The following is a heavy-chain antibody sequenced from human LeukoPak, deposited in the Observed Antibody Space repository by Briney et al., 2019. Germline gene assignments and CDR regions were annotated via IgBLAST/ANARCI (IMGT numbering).Heavy chain of an antibody. D-gene: IGHD3-9*01. J-gene: IGHJ5*02. V-gene: IGHV4-39*01. CDR1: GFSISSSSYY. CDR3: ARHVYYDILTGYYSDWFDP. Sequence: SETLSLTCTVSGFSISSSSYYWGWIRQPPGKGLEWIVSVYYSGSTYDNPSLKSRVTLSVDTSKNQFSLKLSSVTAADTAVYYCARHVYYDILTGYYSDWFDPWGQGTLVTVSS. CDR2: VYYSGST.